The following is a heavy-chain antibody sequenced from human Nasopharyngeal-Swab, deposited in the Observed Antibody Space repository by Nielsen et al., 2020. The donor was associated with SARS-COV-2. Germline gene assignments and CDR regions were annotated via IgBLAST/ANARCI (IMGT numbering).Heavy chain of an antibody. Sequence: GESLKISCAASGFTFSSYDMTWVRQAPGKGLEWVSTISGSGGTTNYADSVKGRFTISRDNAKNTLYLQMNNLRAEDTALYYCARDVAGADSAWGQGTLVTVSS. V-gene: IGHV3-23*01. CDR1: GFTFSSYD. J-gene: IGHJ5*02. D-gene: IGHD2-21*01. CDR2: ISGSGGTT. CDR3: ARDVAGADSA.